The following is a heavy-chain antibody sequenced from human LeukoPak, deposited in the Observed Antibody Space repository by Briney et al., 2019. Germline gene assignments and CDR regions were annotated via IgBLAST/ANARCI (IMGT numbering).Heavy chain of an antibody. J-gene: IGHJ4*02. Sequence: PGGSLRLSCAASGFTFSSYSMNWVRQAPGKGLEWVSSISSSSSYINYADSVKGRFTISKDNAKNSLYLHMNSLRAEDTAVYYCARATDGDYVPYWGQGTLVTVSS. D-gene: IGHD4-17*01. CDR2: ISSSSSYI. V-gene: IGHV3-21*01. CDR1: GFTFSSYS. CDR3: ARATDGDYVPY.